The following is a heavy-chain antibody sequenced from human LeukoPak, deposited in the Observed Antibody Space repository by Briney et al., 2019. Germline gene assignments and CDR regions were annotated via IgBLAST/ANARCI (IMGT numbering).Heavy chain of an antibody. D-gene: IGHD1-14*01. CDR2: IIPIFGTA. V-gene: IGHV1-69*13. CDR1: GGTFSSYA. CDR3: ARDGSGAFDI. Sequence: SVTVSCTASGGTFSSYAISWVRQAPGQGLEWMGGIIPIFGTANYAQKFQGRVTITADESTSTAYMELSSLRSEDTAVYYCARDGSGAFDIWGQGTMVTVSS. J-gene: IGHJ3*02.